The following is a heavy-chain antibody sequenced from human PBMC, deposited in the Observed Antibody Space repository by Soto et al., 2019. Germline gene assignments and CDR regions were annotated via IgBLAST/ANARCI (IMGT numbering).Heavy chain of an antibody. CDR3: ARVNPYYYGSGSYNELFDP. J-gene: IGHJ5*02. D-gene: IGHD3-10*01. CDR2: IYTSGST. CDR1: GGSINSYY. V-gene: IGHV4-4*07. Sequence: SETLSLTCTVSGGSINSYYWSWSRQPAGKGLEWIGRIYTSGSTNYNPSLKSRVTMSVDTSKNQFSLKLSSVTAADTAVYYCARVNPYYYGSGSYNELFDPWGQGTLVTVSS.